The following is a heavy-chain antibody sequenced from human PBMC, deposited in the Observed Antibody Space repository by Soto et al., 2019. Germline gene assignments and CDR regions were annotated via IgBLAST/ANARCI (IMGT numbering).Heavy chain of an antibody. J-gene: IGHJ6*02. CDR3: AKADAYCGGDCYTPYYYDMDV. CDR1: GFTFSSYA. V-gene: IGHV3-23*01. Sequence: GGSLRLSCAASGFTFSSYAMSWVRQAPGKGLEWVSSISGSGGSTYFADSVKGRFTISRDNSKNTLYLQMNRLRAEDTAVYYCAKADAYCGGDCYTPYYYDMDVWGQGTTVTVSS. CDR2: ISGSGGST. D-gene: IGHD2-21*02.